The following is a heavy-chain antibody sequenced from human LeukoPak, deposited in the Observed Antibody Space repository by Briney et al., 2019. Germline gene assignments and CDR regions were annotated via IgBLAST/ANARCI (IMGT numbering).Heavy chain of an antibody. CDR2: IVVGSGNT. CDR3: AKDSDSSSWYRNYYFDY. Sequence: GTSVKVSCKASGFTFTSSAMQWVRQARGQRLEWIGWIVVGSGNTNYAQKFQERVTITRDMSTSTAYMELSSLRSEDTALYYCAKDSDSSSWYRNYYFDYWGQGTLVTVSS. D-gene: IGHD6-13*01. J-gene: IGHJ4*02. V-gene: IGHV1-58*02. CDR1: GFTFTSSA.